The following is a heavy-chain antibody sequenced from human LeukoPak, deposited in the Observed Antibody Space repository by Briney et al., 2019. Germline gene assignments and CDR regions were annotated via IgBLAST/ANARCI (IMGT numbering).Heavy chain of an antibody. V-gene: IGHV3-23*01. CDR3: AKGEQWLGSGWYFHYYGMDV. D-gene: IGHD6-19*01. Sequence: GRSLRLSCATCGFIFSSYAISGVRQAPAKGLEWVSDITGSGGSTYYADFVKGRFTFSRDYSKNTQYLQMNSQRAEYTDVYYFAKGEQWLGSGWYFHYYGMDVWGQGTTVTVSS. CDR1: GFIFSSYA. CDR2: ITGSGGST. J-gene: IGHJ6*02.